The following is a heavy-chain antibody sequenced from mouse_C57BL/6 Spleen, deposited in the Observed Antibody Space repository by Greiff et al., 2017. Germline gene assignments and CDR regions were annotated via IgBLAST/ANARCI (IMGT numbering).Heavy chain of an antibody. J-gene: IGHJ3*01. D-gene: IGHD1-1*01. CDR1: GYTFTDYE. Sequence: QVQLQQSGAELVRPGASVTLSCKASGYTFTDYEMHWVKQTPVHGLEWIGAIDPETGGTAYNQKFKGKAILTADKSSSTAYMELRSLTSEDSAVYYCTREDGSSYVGFAYWGEGTLVTVSA. V-gene: IGHV1-15*01. CDR2: IDPETGGT. CDR3: TREDGSSYVGFAY.